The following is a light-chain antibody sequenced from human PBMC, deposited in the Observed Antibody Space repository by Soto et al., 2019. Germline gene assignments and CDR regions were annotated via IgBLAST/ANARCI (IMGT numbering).Light chain of an antibody. CDR3: AAWDDSLSGHVV. J-gene: IGLJ2*01. CDR2: SNN. CDR1: SSNIGSNY. Sequence: QSVLTQSPSASGTPGQRVTISCSGSSSNIGSNYVYWYQQLPGTAPKLLIYSNNQRPSGVPDRFSGSQSGTSASLAIRGLRSEDEGDYYCAAWDDSLSGHVVFGGGTQLTVL. V-gene: IGLV1-47*02.